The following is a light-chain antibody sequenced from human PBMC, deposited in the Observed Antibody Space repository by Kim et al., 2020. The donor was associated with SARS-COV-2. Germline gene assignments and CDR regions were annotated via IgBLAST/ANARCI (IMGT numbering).Light chain of an antibody. Sequence: DIHMTQSPSTLSASVGDRVTITCRASQTIGSWLAWYQQKPGTAPKLLIYKASSLESGVPSRFSGSGSGTEFTLTISSLQPDDFATYCCQQYNSYSRTFGQGTKVDIK. CDR1: QTIGSW. CDR2: KAS. CDR3: QQYNSYSRT. V-gene: IGKV1-5*03. J-gene: IGKJ1*01.